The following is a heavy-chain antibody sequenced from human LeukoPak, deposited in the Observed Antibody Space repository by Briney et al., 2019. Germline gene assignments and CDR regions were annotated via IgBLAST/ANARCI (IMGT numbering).Heavy chain of an antibody. CDR2: ISSSSNYI. CDR1: GFTFSSYS. V-gene: IGHV3-21*01. CDR3: AKFFRDQESFDY. D-gene: IGHD3-3*01. Sequence: GGSLRLSCAASGFTFSSYSMNWVRQAPGKGLEWVSSISSSSNYIYYADSVKGRFTISRDNAKNSLYLQMNSLRAEDTAVYYCAKFFRDQESFDYWGQGTLVTVSS. J-gene: IGHJ4*02.